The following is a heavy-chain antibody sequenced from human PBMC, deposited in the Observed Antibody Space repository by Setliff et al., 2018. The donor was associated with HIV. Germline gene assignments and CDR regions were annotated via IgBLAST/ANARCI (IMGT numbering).Heavy chain of an antibody. V-gene: IGHV3-15*01. CDR2: IKSKTDGETE. J-gene: IGHJ4*02. D-gene: IGHD3-10*01. Sequence: GGSLRLSCAASGFTFSNAWMSWVRQAPGKGLEWVGRIKSKTDGETEDYAAPVKGRFTISRDDSRSTLYLQMNSLITEDTALYYCTAAVAQNWYGSGNENYWGQGTLVT. CDR3: TAAVAQNWYGSGNENY. CDR1: GFTFSNAW.